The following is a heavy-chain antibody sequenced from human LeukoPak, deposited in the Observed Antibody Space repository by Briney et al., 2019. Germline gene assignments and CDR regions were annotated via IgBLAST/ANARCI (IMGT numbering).Heavy chain of an antibody. CDR3: AGFPYYYGSGRRSFDY. CDR2: IYYSGST. V-gene: IGHV4-39*07. J-gene: IGHJ4*02. CDR1: GGSISSSSYY. D-gene: IGHD3-10*01. Sequence: SETLSLTCTVSGGSISSSSYYWGWIRQPPGKGLEWIGSIYYSGSTYYNPSLKSRVTISVDTSKNQFSLKLTSVTAADTAVYYCAGFPYYYGSGRRSFDYWGQGTLVTVSS.